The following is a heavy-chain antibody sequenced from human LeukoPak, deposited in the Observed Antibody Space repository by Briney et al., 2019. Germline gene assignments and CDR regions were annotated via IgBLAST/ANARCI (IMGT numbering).Heavy chain of an antibody. Sequence: GGSLRLSCAASGFTFSSYWMNWVRQAPGKGLEWVSYISSSGSTIYYADSVKGRFTISRDNAKNSLYLQMNSLRAEDTAVYYCAELGITMIGGVWGKGTTVTISS. J-gene: IGHJ6*04. CDR1: GFTFSSYW. V-gene: IGHV3-48*04. CDR3: AELGITMIGGV. D-gene: IGHD3-10*02. CDR2: ISSSGSTI.